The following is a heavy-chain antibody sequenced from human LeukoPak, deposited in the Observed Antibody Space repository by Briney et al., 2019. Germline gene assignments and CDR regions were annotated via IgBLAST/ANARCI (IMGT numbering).Heavy chain of an antibody. V-gene: IGHV1-69*04. Sequence: SVKVSCKASGGTFSSYAISWVRQAPGQGLEWMGRIIPILGIANYAQKFQGRVTITADKSTSTAYMELSSLGSEDTAVYYCARLVYCSGGSCYSPGAFDIWGQGTMVTVSS. CDR3: ARLVYCSGGSCYSPGAFDI. D-gene: IGHD2-15*01. CDR1: GGTFSSYA. CDR2: IIPILGIA. J-gene: IGHJ3*02.